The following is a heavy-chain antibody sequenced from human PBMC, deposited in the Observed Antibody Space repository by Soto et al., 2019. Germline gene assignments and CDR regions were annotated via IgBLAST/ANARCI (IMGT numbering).Heavy chain of an antibody. CDR1: GGSISSGGYY. CDR2: IYYSGST. J-gene: IGHJ3*02. D-gene: IGHD3-3*01. V-gene: IGHV4-31*03. CDR3: ARASYYDFWSGYYGHDAFDI. Sequence: QVQLQESGPGLVKPSQTLSLTCTVSGGSISSGGYYWSWIRQHPGKGLEWIGYIYYSGSTYYNPSLKSRVTISVDTSKNQLSLKLSSVTAADTAVYYCARASYYDFWSGYYGHDAFDIWGQGTMVTVSS.